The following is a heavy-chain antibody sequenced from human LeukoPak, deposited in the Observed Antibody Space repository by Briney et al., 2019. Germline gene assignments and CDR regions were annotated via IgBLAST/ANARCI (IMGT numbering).Heavy chain of an antibody. Sequence: GESLKISCKGSGYSFTSYWIGWVRQMPGKGLEWMGIIYPGDSDTRYSPSFQGQVTISADKSISTAYLQWSSLKASDTAMYYCARRRYCSSTSCYSDQRDNWFDPWGQGTLVTVSS. D-gene: IGHD2-2*01. CDR1: GYSFTSYW. CDR2: IYPGDSDT. CDR3: ARRRYCSSTSCYSDQRDNWFDP. V-gene: IGHV5-51*01. J-gene: IGHJ5*02.